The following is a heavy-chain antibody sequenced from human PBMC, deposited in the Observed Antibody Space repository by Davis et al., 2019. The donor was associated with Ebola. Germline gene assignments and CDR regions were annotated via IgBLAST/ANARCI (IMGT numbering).Heavy chain of an antibody. J-gene: IGHJ4*02. V-gene: IGHV3-43*02. D-gene: IGHD3-10*01. CDR3: VRPGSGSYTPDFDY. CDR2: LSAHGEST. CDR1: GFTFDDFG. Sequence: GESLKISCAASGFTFDDFGILWVRQAPGKGLEWVSLLSAHGESTYYADSVKGRFTISRDNIKKSLYLQMTSLRTEDTAFYYCVRPGSGSYTPDFDYWGQGTLVTVSS.